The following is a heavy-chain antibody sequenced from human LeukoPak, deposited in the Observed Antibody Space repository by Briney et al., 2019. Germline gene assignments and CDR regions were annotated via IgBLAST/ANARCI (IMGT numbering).Heavy chain of an antibody. J-gene: IGHJ4*02. Sequence: GGSLRLSGAASGFTFTNYFMSWVLQAPGKGLEWVASIKHDGSEKYYVDSVRGRFTISRDNTMNSLYLQMSSLRAEDTAVYYCATDRGWRTSGYYLYYFEYWGQGTLVTYS. CDR2: IKHDGSEK. D-gene: IGHD3-22*01. CDR1: GFTFTNYF. CDR3: ATDRGWRTSGYYLYYFEY. V-gene: IGHV3-7*01.